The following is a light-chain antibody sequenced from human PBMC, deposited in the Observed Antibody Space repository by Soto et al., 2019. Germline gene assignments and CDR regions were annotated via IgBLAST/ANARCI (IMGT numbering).Light chain of an antibody. Sequence: DIQMTQSPSTLSASVGDRVTITCRASQSLNSLLAWYQQKPGRAPKLLIYDASTLESGVPSRFSGSGSGTEFTLTISSLQTDDVATYYYQQYNSYSSWTLGQGTKVDIK. CDR3: QQYNSYSSWT. CDR1: QSLNSL. V-gene: IGKV1-5*01. J-gene: IGKJ1*01. CDR2: DAS.